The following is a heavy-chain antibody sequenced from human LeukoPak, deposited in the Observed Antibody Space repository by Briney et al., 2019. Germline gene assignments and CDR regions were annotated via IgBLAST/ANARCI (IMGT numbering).Heavy chain of an antibody. CDR2: ISPNSGDT. J-gene: IGHJ4*02. CDR3: ARDETADCSRGSCYWD. V-gene: IGHV1-2*02. D-gene: IGHD2-15*01. Sequence: ASVTVSCTASGYIFIDSYLHWVRQPPGRGIEWLGLISPNSGDTYYAPKFQGKITLTRDTSVSTAYMDVRSLRSDDTAVYYCARDETADCSRGSCYWDWGQGTLVTVSS. CDR1: GYIFIDSY.